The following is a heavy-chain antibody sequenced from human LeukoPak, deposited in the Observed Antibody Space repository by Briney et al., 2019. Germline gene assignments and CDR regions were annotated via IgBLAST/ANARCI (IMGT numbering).Heavy chain of an antibody. CDR2: ISGTGGFT. J-gene: IGHJ4*02. CDR3: AKCEPSGDYVWIHEN. V-gene: IGHV3-23*01. CDR1: GFMFSTYA. D-gene: IGHD3-16*01. Sequence: GGSLRLSCAASGFMFSTYAMTWVRQAPGKGLEWVSAISGTGGFTKYAVSVQSRFTISRDNSKNTMFLQVNSLRAEDTAVYYCAKCEPSGDYVWIHENWGQGTLVTVSS.